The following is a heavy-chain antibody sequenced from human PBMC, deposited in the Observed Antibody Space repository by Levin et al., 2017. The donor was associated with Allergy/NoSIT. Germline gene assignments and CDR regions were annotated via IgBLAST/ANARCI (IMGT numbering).Heavy chain of an antibody. J-gene: IGHJ5*02. CDR2: ISYDGSNK. CDR1: GFTFSSYG. D-gene: IGHD6-13*01. CDR3: AKDFIIAAAGTLTPNWFDP. V-gene: IGHV3-30*18. Sequence: GGSLRLSCAASGFTFSSYGMHWVRQAPGKGLEWVAVISYDGSNKYYADSVKGRFTISRDNSKNTLYLQMNSLRAEDTAVYYCAKDFIIAAAGTLTPNWFDPWGQGTLVTVSS.